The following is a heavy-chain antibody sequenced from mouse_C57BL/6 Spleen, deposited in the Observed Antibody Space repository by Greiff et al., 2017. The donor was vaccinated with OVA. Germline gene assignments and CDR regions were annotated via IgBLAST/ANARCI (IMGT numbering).Heavy chain of an antibody. D-gene: IGHD2-5*01. J-gene: IGHJ4*01. CDR2: IYPGDGDT. CDR3: ARIYYSIYYAMDY. CDR1: GYAFSSYW. V-gene: IGHV1-80*01. Sequence: QVQLKESGAELVKPGASVKISCKASGYAFSSYWMNWVKQRPGKGLEWIGQIYPGDGDTNYNGKFKGKATLTADKSSSTAYMQLSSLTSEDSAVYFGARIYYSIYYAMDYWGQGTSVTVSS.